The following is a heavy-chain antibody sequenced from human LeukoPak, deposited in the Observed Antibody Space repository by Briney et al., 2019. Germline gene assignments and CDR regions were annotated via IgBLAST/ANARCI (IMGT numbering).Heavy chain of an antibody. D-gene: IGHD2-2*01. V-gene: IGHV3-15*07. CDR3: ARVRGEVPATNFDY. Sequence: GGSLRLSCGASGFTFSNAWMNWVRQAPGKGLEWVGRIKSKTDGGTTDYVAPVKGRFTISRDDSKNTLYLQMNSLKTEDTAVYYCARVRGEVPATNFDYWGQGTLVTVSS. CDR2: IKSKTDGGTT. J-gene: IGHJ4*02. CDR1: GFTFSNAW.